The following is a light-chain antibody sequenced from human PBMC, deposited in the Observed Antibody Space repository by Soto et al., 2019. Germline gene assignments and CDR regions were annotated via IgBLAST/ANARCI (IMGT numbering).Light chain of an antibody. CDR3: QQYNSYSGT. CDR2: KAS. Sequence: DIQITQSSSSLSDSVGATATIACLASQTISGWLAWYQQRPGKAPNLLIYKASSLESGVPSRFSGSGSGTKFTLTISSLQPDDFATYYCQQYNSYSGTFGQGTKVDIK. CDR1: QTISGW. J-gene: IGKJ1*01. V-gene: IGKV1-5*03.